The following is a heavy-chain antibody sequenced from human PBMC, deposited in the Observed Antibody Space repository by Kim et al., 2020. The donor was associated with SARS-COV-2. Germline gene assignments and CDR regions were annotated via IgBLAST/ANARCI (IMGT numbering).Heavy chain of an antibody. CDR1: GFTFDDYG. J-gene: IGHJ3*02. Sequence: GGSLRLSCAASGFTFDDYGMSWVRQAPGKGLEWVSGINWNGGSTGYADSVKGRFTISRDNAKNSLYLQMNSLRAEDTALYYCAREGGNFPVKAPYDSSGYGAFDIWGQGTMGTVSS. D-gene: IGHD3-22*01. CDR3: AREGGNFPVKAPYDSSGYGAFDI. CDR2: INWNGGST. V-gene: IGHV3-20*04.